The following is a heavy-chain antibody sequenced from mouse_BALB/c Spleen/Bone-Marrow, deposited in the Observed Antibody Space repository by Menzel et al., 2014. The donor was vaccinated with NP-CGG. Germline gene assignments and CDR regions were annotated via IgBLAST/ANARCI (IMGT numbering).Heavy chain of an antibody. Sequence: EVKLMESGGGLVQPGGSLRLSCATSGFTFTDYYMSWVRQPPGKTLEWLGFIRNKANGYTTEYSASVKGRFTIPRDNSQSILYLQMNTLRAEDSATYYCARDRRYDLAWFAYWGQGTLVIVSA. D-gene: IGHD2-14*01. CDR3: ARDRRYDLAWFAY. J-gene: IGHJ3*01. V-gene: IGHV7-3*02. CDR1: GFTFTDYY. CDR2: IRNKANGYTT.